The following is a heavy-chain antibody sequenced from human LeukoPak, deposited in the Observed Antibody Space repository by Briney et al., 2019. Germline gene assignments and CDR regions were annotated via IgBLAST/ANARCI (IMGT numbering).Heavy chain of an antibody. V-gene: IGHV3-23*01. Sequence: GGSLRLSCAASGFTFSSSAMSWVRQAPGKGLEWVSAISNNGGYTYYADSVQGRFTISRDSSKSTLCLQMNSLRAEDTAVYYCAKQLGYCSDGSCYFPYWGQGTLVTVSS. D-gene: IGHD2-15*01. CDR3: AKQLGYCSDGSCYFPY. CDR1: GFTFSSSA. J-gene: IGHJ4*02. CDR2: ISNNGGYT.